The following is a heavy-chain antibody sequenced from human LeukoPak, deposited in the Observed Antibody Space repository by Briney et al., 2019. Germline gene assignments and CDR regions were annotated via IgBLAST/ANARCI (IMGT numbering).Heavy chain of an antibody. CDR3: ARVPSGYYFDY. V-gene: IGHV1-69*05. D-gene: IGHD3-10*01. CDR2: IIPIFGTA. J-gene: IGHJ4*02. Sequence: ASVKVSCKASGGTFSSYAISWVRQAPGQGLEWMGGIIPIFGTANYAQKFQGRVTITTDESTSTAYMELSSLKSEDTAVYYCARVPSGYYFDYWGQGTLVTVSS. CDR1: GGTFSSYA.